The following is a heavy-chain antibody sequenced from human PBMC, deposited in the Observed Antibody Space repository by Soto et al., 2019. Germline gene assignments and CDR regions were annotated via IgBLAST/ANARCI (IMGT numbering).Heavy chain of an antibody. CDR2: ISYDGGKK. D-gene: IGHD2-8*01. Sequence: GGSLRLSCAASGFTFSSYGMHWVRQAPGKGLEWVADISYDGGKKYYADSVKGRFTISRDNSKNTLYLQMNSLRAEDTAVYYCXKDVGVLMVSASYGMDVWGQGTTVTVSS. J-gene: IGHJ6*02. V-gene: IGHV3-30*18. CDR1: GFTFSSYG. CDR3: XKDVGVLMVSASYGMDV.